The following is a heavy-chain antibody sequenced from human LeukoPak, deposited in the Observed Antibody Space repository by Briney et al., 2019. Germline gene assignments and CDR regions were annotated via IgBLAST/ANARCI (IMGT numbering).Heavy chain of an antibody. CDR1: GFTFSSYA. D-gene: IGHD2-21*02. V-gene: IGHV3-23*01. Sequence: GGSLRLSCAASGFTFSSYAMSWVRQAPGKGLEWVSAISGSGGSTYYADSVKGRFTISRDNSKNTLYLQMNSLRAEDTAVYYCAKDDYCGGDCIPHGYFQHWGQGTLVTVSS. CDR3: AKDDYCGGDCIPHGYFQH. J-gene: IGHJ1*01. CDR2: ISGSGGST.